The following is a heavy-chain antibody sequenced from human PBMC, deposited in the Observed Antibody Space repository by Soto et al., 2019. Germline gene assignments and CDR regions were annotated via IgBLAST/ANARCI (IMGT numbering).Heavy chain of an antibody. CDR2: ISGSGGST. Sequence: GGSLRLSCAASGFTFSSYAMSWVRQAPGKGLEWVSAISGSGGSTYYTDSVKGRFTISRDNSKNTLYLQMNSLRAEDTAVYYCAKDGILTGYYFYHFDYWGQGTLVTVSS. D-gene: IGHD3-9*01. V-gene: IGHV3-23*01. J-gene: IGHJ4*02. CDR3: AKDGILTGYYFYHFDY. CDR1: GFTFSSYA.